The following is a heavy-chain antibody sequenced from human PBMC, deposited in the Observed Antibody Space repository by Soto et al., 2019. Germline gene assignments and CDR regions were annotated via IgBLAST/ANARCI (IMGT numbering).Heavy chain of an antibody. CDR3: ARTHYGYYYYYYMDV. Sequence: ASVKVSCKASGYTFTSYDINWVRQATGQGLEWMGWMNPNSGNTGYAQKFQGRVTMTRNTSISTAYMELSSLRSEDTAVYYCARTHYGYYYYYYMDVWGKGTTVTVSS. V-gene: IGHV1-8*01. J-gene: IGHJ6*03. CDR2: MNPNSGNT. CDR1: GYTFTSYD. D-gene: IGHD4-17*01.